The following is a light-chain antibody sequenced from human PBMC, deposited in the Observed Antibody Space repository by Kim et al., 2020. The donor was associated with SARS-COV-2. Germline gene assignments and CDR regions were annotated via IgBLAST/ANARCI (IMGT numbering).Light chain of an antibody. CDR1: QSVSSY. J-gene: IGKJ4*01. CDR3: QQRSNWLT. V-gene: IGKV3-11*01. CDR2: DAS. Sequence: PLLPGERATPSGRTSQSVSSYLAWYQQKPGQAPRLLIYDASNRATGIPARFSGSGSGTDFTLTISSLEPEDFAVYYCQQRSNWLTFGGGTKVDIK.